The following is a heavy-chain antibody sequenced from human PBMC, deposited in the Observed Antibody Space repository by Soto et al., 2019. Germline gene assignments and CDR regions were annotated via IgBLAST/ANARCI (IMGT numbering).Heavy chain of an antibody. D-gene: IGHD1-1*01. CDR2: IYYSGST. J-gene: IGHJ1*01. CDR1: GGSISSGGYY. V-gene: IGHV4-31*03. CDR3: ARVSNEAYFQH. Sequence: QVQLQESGPGLVKPSQSLSLTYTVSGGSISSGGYYWSWIRQHPGKGLEWIGYIYYSGSTYYNPSLKSRVTISVDTSKNQFYLKLSSVTAADTAVFYCARVSNEAYFQHWGQGTLVTVSS.